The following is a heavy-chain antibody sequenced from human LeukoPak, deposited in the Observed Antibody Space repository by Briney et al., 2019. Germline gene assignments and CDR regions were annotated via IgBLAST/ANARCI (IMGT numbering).Heavy chain of an antibody. CDR2: ISGSGGST. Sequence: GSLRLSCAASGFTFSSYAMSWVRQAPGKGLEWVSAISGSGGSTYYADSVKGRFTISRDNSKNTLYLQMNSLRAEDTAVYYCAKDFGGVTYYDSSGYYDYWGQGTLVTVSS. CDR1: GFTFSSYA. J-gene: IGHJ4*02. CDR3: AKDFGGVTYYDSSGYYDY. V-gene: IGHV3-23*01. D-gene: IGHD3-22*01.